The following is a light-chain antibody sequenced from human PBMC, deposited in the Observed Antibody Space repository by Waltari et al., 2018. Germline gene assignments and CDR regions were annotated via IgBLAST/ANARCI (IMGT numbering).Light chain of an antibody. CDR1: PSISTW. J-gene: IGKJ1*01. V-gene: IGKV1-5*03. CDR2: KAS. Sequence: DIQMTQSPSTLSASVGDRVTITCRASPSISTWLAWYQQKPGKAPNLLIYKASTLETGVPSRFSGSGSWTDFTLTISSLQPDDFATYYCQQYHSSPGTFGQGTKVEFK. CDR3: QQYHSSPGT.